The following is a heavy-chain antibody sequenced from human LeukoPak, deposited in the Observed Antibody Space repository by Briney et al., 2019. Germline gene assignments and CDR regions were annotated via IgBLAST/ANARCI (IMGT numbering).Heavy chain of an antibody. V-gene: IGHV1-69*13. CDR1: GGTFSSYA. CDR3: ASPGGYYYDSSGYPYYYYYYMDV. CDR2: IIPIFGTA. D-gene: IGHD3-22*01. Sequence: SVKVSCKASGGTFSSYAISWVRQAPGQGLEWMGRIIPIFGTANYAQKFQGRVTITADESTSTAYMELSSLRSEDTAVYYCASPGGYYYDSSGYPYYYYYYMDVWGKGTTVTVSS. J-gene: IGHJ6*03.